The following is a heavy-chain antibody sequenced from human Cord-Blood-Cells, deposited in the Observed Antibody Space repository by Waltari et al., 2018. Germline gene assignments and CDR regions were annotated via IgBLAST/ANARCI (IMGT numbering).Heavy chain of an antibody. V-gene: IGHV3-30*18. Sequence: QVQLVESGGGVVQPGRSLRLSCAASGFTFSSYGMHWVRQAPGKGLEWVAVISYYGSNKYYADSVKGRFTISSDNSKNALYLQMNSLRAEDTAVYYCAKSPGEYQLLAWGQGTLVTVSS. CDR1: GFTFSSYG. D-gene: IGHD2-2*01. CDR2: ISYYGSNK. CDR3: AKSPGEYQLLA. J-gene: IGHJ5*02.